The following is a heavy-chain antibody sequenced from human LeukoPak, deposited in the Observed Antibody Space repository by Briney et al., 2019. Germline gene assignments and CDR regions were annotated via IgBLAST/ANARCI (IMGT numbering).Heavy chain of an antibody. J-gene: IGHJ4*02. Sequence: GGSLRLSCTASGFTFGDYAMRWVRQAPGKGLEWVGFIRSKAYGGTTEYAASVKGRFTISRDDSKSIAYLQMNSLKTEDTAVYYCTTAGFDYWGQGTLVTVSS. CDR3: TTAGFDY. V-gene: IGHV3-49*04. CDR2: IRSKAYGGTT. CDR1: GFTFGDYA. D-gene: IGHD2-21*02.